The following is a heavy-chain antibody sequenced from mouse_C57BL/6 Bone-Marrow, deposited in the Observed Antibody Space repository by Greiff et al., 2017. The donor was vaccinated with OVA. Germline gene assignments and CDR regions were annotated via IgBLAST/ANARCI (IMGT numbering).Heavy chain of an antibody. Sequence: QVQLQQSGTELVKPGASVKLSCKASGYTFTSYWMHWVKQRPGQGLEWIGNINPSNGGTNYNEKFKSKATLTVDKSSSTAYMQLSSLTSEDSAVYYCARPIPYGSPFAYWGQGTLVTVSA. D-gene: IGHD1-1*01. CDR2: INPSNGGT. CDR1: GYTFTSYW. J-gene: IGHJ3*01. V-gene: IGHV1-53*01. CDR3: ARPIPYGSPFAY.